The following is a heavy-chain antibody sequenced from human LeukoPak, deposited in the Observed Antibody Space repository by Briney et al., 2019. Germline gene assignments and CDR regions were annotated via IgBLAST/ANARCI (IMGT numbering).Heavy chain of an antibody. V-gene: IGHV4-34*01. J-gene: IGHJ4*02. D-gene: IGHD4-17*01. CDR1: GGSFSGYY. CDR3: ARGLTTVTRYFDY. Sequence: SETLSLTCAVYGGSFSGYYWSWIRQPPGKGLEWIGEINHSGGTNYNPSLKSRVTISVDTSKNQFSLKLSSVTAADTAVYYCARGLTTVTRYFDYWGQGTLVTVSS. CDR2: INHSGGT.